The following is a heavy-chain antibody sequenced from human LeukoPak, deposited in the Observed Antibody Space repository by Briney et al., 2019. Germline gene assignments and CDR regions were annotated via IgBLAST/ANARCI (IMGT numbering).Heavy chain of an antibody. D-gene: IGHD6-19*01. Sequence: PSETLSLTCTVSGYSISSGYYWGWIRQPPGKGLEWIGSIYHSGSTYYNPSLKSRVTISRDTSKNQLSLKLTSVTDADTAVYYCARWDDSAWAFGTWGPGTLVTVSS. CDR1: GYSISSGYY. CDR3: ARWDDSAWAFGT. J-gene: IGHJ5*02. V-gene: IGHV4-38-2*02. CDR2: IYHSGST.